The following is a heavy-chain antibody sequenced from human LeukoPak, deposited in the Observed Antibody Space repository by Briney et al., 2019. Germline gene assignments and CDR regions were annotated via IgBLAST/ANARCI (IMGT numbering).Heavy chain of an antibody. D-gene: IGHD3-10*01. J-gene: IGHJ5*02. CDR2: IYYSGST. Sequence: SETLSLTCTVSGGSISSYYWSWIRQPPGKGLEYIGYIYYSGSTNYNPSLKSRLTISVDTSKNQFSLKLSSVTAADTAVYYCARVRGALSWFDPWGQGTLVTVSS. CDR3: ARVRGALSWFDP. CDR1: GGSISSYY. V-gene: IGHV4-59*01.